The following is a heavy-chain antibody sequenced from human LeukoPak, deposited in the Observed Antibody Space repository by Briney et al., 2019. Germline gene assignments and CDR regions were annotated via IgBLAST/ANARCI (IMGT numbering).Heavy chain of an antibody. CDR2: IKQDGSEK. CDR1: GLTFSSYW. CDR3: ARCENLPYSSSWYGSKYYGMDV. Sequence: GGSLRLSCAASGLTFSSYWMSWVRQAPGKGLEWVANIKQDGSEKYYVDSVKGRFTISRDNAKNSLYLQMNSLRAEDTAVYYCARCENLPYSSSWYGSKYYGMDVWGQGTTVTVSS. J-gene: IGHJ6*02. V-gene: IGHV3-7*01. D-gene: IGHD6-13*01.